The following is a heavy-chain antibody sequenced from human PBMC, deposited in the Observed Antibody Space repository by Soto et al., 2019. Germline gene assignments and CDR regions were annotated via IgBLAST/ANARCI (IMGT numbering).Heavy chain of an antibody. CDR2: INQSGNT. CDR1: GGSFIGYY. CDR3: ARPSYALNWDFHYGMQV. V-gene: IGHV4-34*01. D-gene: IGHD2-2*01. Sequence: SETLSLTCAVSGGSFIGYYWTWIRQIPGKGLEWIGEINQSGNTKYNPSLMSRVTMSVDTSRNQFSLELRSVTAADTAVYYCARPSYALNWDFHYGMQVWGQGTSVT. J-gene: IGHJ6*02.